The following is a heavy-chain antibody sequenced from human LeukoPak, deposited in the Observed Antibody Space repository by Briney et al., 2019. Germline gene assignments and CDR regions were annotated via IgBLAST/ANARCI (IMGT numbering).Heavy chain of an antibody. D-gene: IGHD3-22*01. CDR1: GYTFTGYY. CDR2: INPNSGGT. CDR3: ARGHRQYYYDSSGSFDY. J-gene: IGHJ4*02. Sequence: ASVKVSCKASGYTFTGYYMHWVRQAPGQGLEWMGWINPNSGGTNYAQKFQGRVTMTRDTSISTAYMELSRLRSDDTAVYCCARGHRQYYYDSSGSFDYWGQGTLVTVSS. V-gene: IGHV1-2*02.